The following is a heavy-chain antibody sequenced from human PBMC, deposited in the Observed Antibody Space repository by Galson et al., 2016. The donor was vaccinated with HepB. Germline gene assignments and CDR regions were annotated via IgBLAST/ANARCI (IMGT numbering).Heavy chain of an antibody. CDR3: ARDAFPDDACDI. D-gene: IGHD3-16*01. Sequence: SLRLSCAASGFTFSRYDIHWVRQVTGKGLQWVSAIGGAGDTYYSGSVKGRFTISRENAKNSLYLQMNSLTAGDTAVYYCARDAFPDDACDIWGQGTMVTVSS. V-gene: IGHV3-13*04. CDR1: GFTFSRYD. J-gene: IGHJ3*02. CDR2: IGGAGDT.